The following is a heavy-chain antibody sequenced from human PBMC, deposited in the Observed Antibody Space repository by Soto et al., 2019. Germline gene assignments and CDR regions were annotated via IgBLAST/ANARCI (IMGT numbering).Heavy chain of an antibody. Sequence: EVQLLESGGGLVQPGGSLRVSCAASGFPFSNHAMSWVRQAPGKGLEWVSGISDGGDLIYYADSVKGRFSMSRDNSENMLYLQMTNLRAEDTAIYFCAKRQGTGLAAKNFACWGQGTLVTVSS. D-gene: IGHD2-15*01. V-gene: IGHV3-23*01. CDR3: AKRQGTGLAAKNFAC. CDR2: ISDGGDLI. J-gene: IGHJ4*02. CDR1: GFPFSNHA.